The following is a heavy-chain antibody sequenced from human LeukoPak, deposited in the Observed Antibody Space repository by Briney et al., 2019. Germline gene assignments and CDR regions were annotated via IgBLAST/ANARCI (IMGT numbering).Heavy chain of an antibody. CDR3: AKHLWFGDTGYFDS. CDR1: GYTFTDYY. D-gene: IGHD3-10*01. CDR2: VKPDSGDT. J-gene: IGHJ4*02. V-gene: IGHV1-2*02. Sequence: ASVRVSCKASGYTFTDYYIQWLRQAPGQGPEWMGWVKPDSGDTYYAQKLQGRFTMTRDTSISTAFMEVSMLTSADTAVYYCAKHLWFGDTGYFDSWGQGTLVVVSS.